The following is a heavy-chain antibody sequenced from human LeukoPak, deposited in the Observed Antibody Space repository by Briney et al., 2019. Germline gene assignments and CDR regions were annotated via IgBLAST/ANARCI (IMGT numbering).Heavy chain of an antibody. Sequence: SETLSLTCTVSSGSISSTSYYWGWIRQPPGMELEWIGSMYYSGSTYYNPSLKSRVTISVDTSKSQFSLKLSSVTAADTAVYYCAREMRSPRGGFDYWDQGTLVTVSS. CDR3: AREMRSPRGGFDY. V-gene: IGHV4-39*07. J-gene: IGHJ4*02. CDR2: MYYSGST. D-gene: IGHD3-10*01. CDR1: SGSISSTSYY.